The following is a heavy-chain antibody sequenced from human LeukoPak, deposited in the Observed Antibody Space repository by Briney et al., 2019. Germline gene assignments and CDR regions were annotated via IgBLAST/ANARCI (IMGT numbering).Heavy chain of an antibody. V-gene: IGHV3-23*01. CDR1: GFTFSSYA. Sequence: GGSLRLSCAASGFTFSSYAMSWVRQAPGKGLEWVSAISGSGGSTYYADSVKGRFTISRDNSKNTLYLQMNSLRAVDTAVYYCAKSSTAVVNFDYWGQGTLVTVSS. CDR3: AKSSTAVVNFDY. D-gene: IGHD6-19*01. J-gene: IGHJ4*02. CDR2: ISGSGGST.